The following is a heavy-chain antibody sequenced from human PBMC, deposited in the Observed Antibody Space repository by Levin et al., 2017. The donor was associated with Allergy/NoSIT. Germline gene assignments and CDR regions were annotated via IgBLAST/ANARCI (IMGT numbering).Heavy chain of an antibody. CDR1: GIAFSMSI. D-gene: IGHD6-19*01. Sequence: SCATSGIAFSMSIMHWVRQAPGKGLEWVAGMSFDGFSKYYGDSVKGRFTISRDDSRNTVYLEMNSLRDEDTALYFCAREGYTSGYCGAFDNWGQGTLVTVSS. CDR2: MSFDGFSK. V-gene: IGHV3-30-3*01. CDR3: AREGYTSGYCGAFDN. J-gene: IGHJ4*02.